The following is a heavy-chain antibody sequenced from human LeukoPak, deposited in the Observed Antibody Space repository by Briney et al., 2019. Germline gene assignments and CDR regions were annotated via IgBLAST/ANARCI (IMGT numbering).Heavy chain of an antibody. J-gene: IGHJ6*03. V-gene: IGHV1-69*13. CDR2: IIPIFGTA. Sequence: ASVKVSCKASGYTFTSYGISWVRQAPGQGLEWMGGIIPIFGTANYAQKFQGRVTITADESTSTAYMELSSLRSEDTAVYYCARDSIAAAVDYYYYYMDVWGKGTTVTISS. CDR1: GYTFTSYG. D-gene: IGHD6-13*01. CDR3: ARDSIAAAVDYYYYYMDV.